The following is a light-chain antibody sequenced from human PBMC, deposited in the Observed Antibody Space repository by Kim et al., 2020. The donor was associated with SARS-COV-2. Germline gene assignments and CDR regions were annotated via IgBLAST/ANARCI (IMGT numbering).Light chain of an antibody. CDR2: KAS. Sequence: ASVGDRVSITCRASESISSWLAWYQQKPGKAPKILIHKASTLEGAVPSRFSGSESGTEFTLTISSLQPDDFATYYCRQYKSYPWTFGHGTKVDIK. CDR3: RQYKSYPWT. J-gene: IGKJ1*01. V-gene: IGKV1-5*03. CDR1: ESISSW.